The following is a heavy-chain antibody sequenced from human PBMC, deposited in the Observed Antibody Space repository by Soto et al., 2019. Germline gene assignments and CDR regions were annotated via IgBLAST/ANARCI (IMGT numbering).Heavy chain of an antibody. J-gene: IGHJ4*02. CDR2: MYYSGST. Sequence: KPSETLSLTCTVSGGSISSSSYYWGWVRQPPGKGLEWIGSMYYSGSTYYNPSLKNRVTISVDTSKNRFSLKLSSVTAADTAVFYCASLRIPERPFDYWGQGTLVTVSS. CDR1: GGSISSSSYY. D-gene: IGHD3-16*01. CDR3: ASLRIPERPFDY. V-gene: IGHV4-39*01.